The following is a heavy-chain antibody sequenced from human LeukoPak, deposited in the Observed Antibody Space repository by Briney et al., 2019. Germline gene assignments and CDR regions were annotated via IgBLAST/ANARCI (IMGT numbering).Heavy chain of an antibody. V-gene: IGHV3-48*01. CDR3: ARLLSGWYLADY. CDR2: ITSSSNTV. CDR1: GFTFSNYN. Sequence: GGSLRLSCAASGFTFSNYNMFWARQALGKGLEWVSYITSSSNTVHYADSVKGRFTLSRDNAKSSLYLQMNSLRAEDTAIYYCARLLSGWYLADYWGQGTLVTVSS. J-gene: IGHJ4*02. D-gene: IGHD6-19*01.